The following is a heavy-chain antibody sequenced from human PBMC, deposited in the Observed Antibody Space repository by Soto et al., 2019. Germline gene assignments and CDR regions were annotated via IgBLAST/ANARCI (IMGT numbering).Heavy chain of an antibody. CDR3: ARDISSSRNY. CDR1: GYTFTSYN. J-gene: IGHJ4*02. D-gene: IGHD6-13*01. V-gene: IGHV4-4*07. CDR2: IYTSGST. Sequence: SCKASGYTFTSYNIHWIRQPAGKGLEWIGRIYTSGSTNYNPSLKSRVTMSVDTSKNQFSLKLSSVTAADTAVYYCARDISSSRNYWGQGTLVTVSS.